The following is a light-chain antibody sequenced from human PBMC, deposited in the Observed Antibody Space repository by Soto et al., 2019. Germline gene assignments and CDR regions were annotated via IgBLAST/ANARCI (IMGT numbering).Light chain of an antibody. J-gene: IGKJ1*01. Sequence: AIQMTQSPSSLSASVGDRVTITCWASLGIRNDLGWYQQKPGKAPKLLIYAASSLQSGVPSRFSGSGSGTDFTLTISSLQPEDVATYYCLQDYNSLRTFGQGTKVEIK. CDR2: AAS. CDR1: LGIRND. V-gene: IGKV1-6*01. CDR3: LQDYNSLRT.